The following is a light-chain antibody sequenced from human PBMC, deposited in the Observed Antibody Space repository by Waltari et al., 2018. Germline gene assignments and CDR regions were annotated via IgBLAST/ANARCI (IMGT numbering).Light chain of an antibody. CDR3: SSQSSNDVVL. Sequence: QSALTQPASVSGSPGQSVTILCVGTSNEAGGYNLVSWFQQHPGHAPRVIIYDVSDRPSGVSDRFSGSNSGNTASLTISGLQAEDEADYYCSSQSSNDVVLFGGGTKLTVL. V-gene: IGLV2-14*01. CDR2: DVS. J-gene: IGLJ2*01. CDR1: SNEAGGYNL.